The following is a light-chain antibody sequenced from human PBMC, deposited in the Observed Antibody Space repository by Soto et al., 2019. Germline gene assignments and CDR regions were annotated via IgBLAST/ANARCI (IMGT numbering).Light chain of an antibody. CDR3: QQFGLSPT. J-gene: IGKJ4*01. CDR1: QSVISNF. V-gene: IGKV3-20*01. Sequence: TQARVTLSSSPVERITLSCRASQSVISNFFAWHQQKPGQAPRLLISGASSRATGIPDRFSGSGSGTDFTITISRLEPEDFAVYYCQQFGLSPTFGGGTKVDIK. CDR2: GAS.